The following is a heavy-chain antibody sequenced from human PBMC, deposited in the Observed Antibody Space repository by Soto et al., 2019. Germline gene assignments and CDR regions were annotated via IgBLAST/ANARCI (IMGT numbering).Heavy chain of an antibody. CDR3: ARGGFMDV. Sequence: QVQLQQWGAGLLKPSETLSLTCAVYVGSFSGYYWSWIRQPPGKGLEWIGEINHSGSTNYNPSLKSRVTISVDTSKNQFSLKLSSVTAADTAVYYCARGGFMDVWGQGTTVTVSS. CDR2: INHSGST. CDR1: VGSFSGYY. V-gene: IGHV4-34*01. J-gene: IGHJ6*02.